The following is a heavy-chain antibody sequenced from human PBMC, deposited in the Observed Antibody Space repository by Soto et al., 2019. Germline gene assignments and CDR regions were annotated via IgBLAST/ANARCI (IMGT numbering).Heavy chain of an antibody. D-gene: IGHD6-6*01. CDR2: INHSGST. CDR1: GGSFSGYY. V-gene: IGHV4-34*01. CDR3: ARDWVTSSSYYYYYYYGMDV. J-gene: IGHJ6*02. Sequence: PSETLSLTCAVYGGSFSGYYWSWIRQPPGKGLEWIGEINHSGSTNYNPSLKSRVTISVDTSKNQFSLKLSSVTAADTAVYYCARDWVTSSSYYYYYYYGMDVWGQGTTVTSP.